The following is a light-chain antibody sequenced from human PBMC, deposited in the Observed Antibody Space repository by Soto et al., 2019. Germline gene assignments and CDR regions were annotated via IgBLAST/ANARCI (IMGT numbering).Light chain of an antibody. CDR3: SSYANTGTLDVL. CDR1: SNDIGDYDY. J-gene: IGLJ2*01. Sequence: QSALTQPASVSGSPGQSITISCTGTSNDIGDYDYVSWFQQHPGKAPKLLIYDVTNRPSGVSNRFSGSKSGNTASLTISGLQAEDEADYYCSSYANTGTLDVLFGGGTKLTVL. CDR2: DVT. V-gene: IGLV2-14*03.